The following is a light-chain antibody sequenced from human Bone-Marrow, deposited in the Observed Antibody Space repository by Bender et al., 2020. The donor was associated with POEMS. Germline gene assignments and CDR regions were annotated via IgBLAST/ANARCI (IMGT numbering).Light chain of an antibody. Sequence: QSALTQPASVSGSPGQSITISCYGTSSDVGKNNHVTWYQHHPGKAPKLLIYEATKRPSGISNRFSGSKSGNTASLTISGLQAEDEADYYCCSYANTNTFVFGGGTKVTVL. J-gene: IGLJ3*02. CDR3: CSYANTNTFV. CDR2: EAT. CDR1: SSDVGKNNH. V-gene: IGLV2-23*02.